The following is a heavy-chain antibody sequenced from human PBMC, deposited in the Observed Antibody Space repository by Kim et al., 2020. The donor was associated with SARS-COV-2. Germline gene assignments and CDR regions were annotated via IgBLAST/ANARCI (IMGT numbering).Heavy chain of an antibody. CDR2: FSSDGNFI. V-gene: IGHV3-21*01. D-gene: IGHD6-6*01. CDR1: GFSLSAYS. CDR3: ARDFAPAREFDY. Sequence: GGSLRLSCAASGFSLSAYSMNWLRQAPGKGLEWVSSFSSDGNFIFYAESVKGRFTISRDTAQNSLHLEMSTLRAEDTAVYYCARDFAPAREFDYWGQGTLVTVSS. J-gene: IGHJ4*02.